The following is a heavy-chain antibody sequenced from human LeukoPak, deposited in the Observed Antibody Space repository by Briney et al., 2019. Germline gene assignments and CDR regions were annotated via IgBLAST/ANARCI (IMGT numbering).Heavy chain of an antibody. CDR3: ARDPVGAIYFDY. D-gene: IGHD1-26*01. J-gene: IGHJ4*02. V-gene: IGHV3-66*01. CDR1: GFTFSKYV. Sequence: PGGSLRLSCAASGFTFSKYVMSWVRQAPGKGLEWVSVIYSGGSTYYADSVKGRFTISRDNSKNTLYLQMNSLRAEDTAVYYCARDPVGAIYFDYWGQGTLVTVSS. CDR2: IYSGGST.